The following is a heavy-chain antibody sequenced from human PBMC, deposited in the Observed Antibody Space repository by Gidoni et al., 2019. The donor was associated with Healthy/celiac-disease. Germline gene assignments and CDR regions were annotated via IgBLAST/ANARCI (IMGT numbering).Heavy chain of an antibody. V-gene: IGHV3-49*05. CDR1: GFTFGDYA. Sequence: EVQLVESGGGLVKPGRSLRLSGTAPGFTFGDYAMSWFRQAPGKGLEWVGFIRSKAYGGTTEYAASVKGRFTISRDDSKSIAYLQMNSLKTEDTAVYYCTRDPTYYYDSSGPWDYWGQGTLVTVSS. D-gene: IGHD3-22*01. CDR2: IRSKAYGGTT. CDR3: TRDPTYYYDSSGPWDY. J-gene: IGHJ4*02.